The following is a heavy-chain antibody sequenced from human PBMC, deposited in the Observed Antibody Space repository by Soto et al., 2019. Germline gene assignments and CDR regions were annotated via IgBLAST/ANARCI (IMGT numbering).Heavy chain of an antibody. CDR1: GGSISNGGYY. CDR2: IYFSGST. Sequence: QLQLQESGPGLVKPSQTLSLTCAVSGGSISNGGYYWSWIRQHPGKGLEWIGSIYFSGSTYYNPSLQSRVTISVATPKNQFSLKLSSVTAADTAVYYCARDRHSQQPNQRYGGGYMAVGGEGSTVPACS. J-gene: IGHJ6*03. D-gene: IGHD6-13*01. V-gene: IGHV4-31*11. CDR3: ARDRHSQQPNQRYGGGYMAV.